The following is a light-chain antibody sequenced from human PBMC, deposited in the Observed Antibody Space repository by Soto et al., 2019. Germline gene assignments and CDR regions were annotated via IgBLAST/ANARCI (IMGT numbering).Light chain of an antibody. CDR3: MQGISFT. CDR2: KVS. J-gene: IGKJ1*01. Sequence: IVLTQSPLSLSVTLGQPASISCRSSQSLVYSDGNTYLNWFHQRPGQSPRRLIHKVSNRDSGVPETFSGSGSDTDFTLSISRVEADDVGVFYCMQGISFTFGQGTKVDI. CDR1: QSLVYSDGNTY. V-gene: IGKV2-30*01.